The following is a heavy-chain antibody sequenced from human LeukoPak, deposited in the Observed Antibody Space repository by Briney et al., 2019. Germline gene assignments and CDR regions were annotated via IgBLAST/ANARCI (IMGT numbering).Heavy chain of an antibody. CDR2: IYSTGRS. V-gene: IGHV4-4*07. D-gene: IGHD5-12*01. CDR1: GGSISNYF. CDR3: ARSPRVATILGPAYVFDL. Sequence: SETLSLTCTVSGGSISNYFWSWVRQPAGKGLEWIGRIYSTGRSDYNPSLKSRITMSVDTSKNQFSLNLSSVIATDTAVYYCARSPRVATILGPAYVFDLWGQGTLVPVSS. J-gene: IGHJ3*01.